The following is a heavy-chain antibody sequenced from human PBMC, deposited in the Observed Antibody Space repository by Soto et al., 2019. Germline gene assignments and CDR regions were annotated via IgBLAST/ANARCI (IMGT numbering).Heavy chain of an antibody. CDR2: ISYDGSNK. V-gene: IGHV3-30-3*01. D-gene: IGHD6-13*01. Sequence: PGGSLRLSCAASGFTFSSYAMHWVRQAPGKGLEWVAVISYDGSNKYYADSVKGRFTISRDNSKNRLYLQMNSLRAEDTAVYYCARAGAAAGTKIYYYYGMDVWGQGTTVTVSS. J-gene: IGHJ6*02. CDR3: ARAGAAAGTKIYYYYGMDV. CDR1: GFTFSSYA.